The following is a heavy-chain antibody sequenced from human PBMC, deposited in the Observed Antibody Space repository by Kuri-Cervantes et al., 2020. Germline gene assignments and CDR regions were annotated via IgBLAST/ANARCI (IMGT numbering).Heavy chain of an antibody. CDR2: ISSGGSDL. CDR3: ASSSYDVAAAGLGAFDI. Sequence: GESLKISCAASGFTFSDYYMSWIRQAPGKGLEWVSYISSGGSDLYYTDSVKGRFTISRDNAKNSLYLQMNSLRAEDTAVYYCASSSYDVAAAGLGAFDIWGQGTMVTVSS. CDR1: GFTFSDYY. J-gene: IGHJ3*02. V-gene: IGHV3-11*01. D-gene: IGHD6-13*01.